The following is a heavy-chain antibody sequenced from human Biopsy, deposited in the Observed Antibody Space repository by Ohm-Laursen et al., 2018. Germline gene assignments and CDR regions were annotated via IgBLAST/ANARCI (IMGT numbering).Heavy chain of an antibody. CDR3: ARDYGTSGYYYVS. CDR2: MSNSGST. CDR1: GDSISSYY. J-gene: IGHJ5*02. Sequence: SDTLSLTCPVSGDSISSYYWSWIRQPPGKGLEWIGYMSNSGSTNYNPSLKTRVTISLDTPKNQFSLKLNSVTAADTAVYYCARDYGTSGYYYVSWGQGTLVTVSS. D-gene: IGHD3-22*01. V-gene: IGHV4-59*08.